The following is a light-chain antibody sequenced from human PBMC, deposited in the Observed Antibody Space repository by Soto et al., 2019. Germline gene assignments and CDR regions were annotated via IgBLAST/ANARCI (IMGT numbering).Light chain of an antibody. V-gene: IGKV4-1*01. CDR1: QSVLYISNNKNY. CDR3: QQYYSTPWT. Sequence: DIVMTQSPDSLAVSLGERATINCKSSQSVLYISNNKNYLAWYQQKPGQPPKLLIYWASTRESGVPDRFSGSGSGTDFTLTISSLQAEDVAVYYCQQYYSTPWTFGQGTKGVIK. J-gene: IGKJ1*01. CDR2: WAS.